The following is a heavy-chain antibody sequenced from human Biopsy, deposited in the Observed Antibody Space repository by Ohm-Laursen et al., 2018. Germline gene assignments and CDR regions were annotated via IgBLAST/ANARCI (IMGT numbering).Heavy chain of an antibody. J-gene: IGHJ5*02. D-gene: IGHD3-22*01. CDR2: IFYRGST. CDR3: ARDYDTSGYYYVS. CDR1: GGSISNNNYY. V-gene: IGHV4-39*01. Sequence: TLSLTCPVSGGSISNNNYYWGWIRQPPGKGLEWFGSIFYRGSTHYKPSLKSRVNISVDTSKNQFSLKLNSVTAADTAVYYCARDYDTSGYYYVSWGQGTLVTVSS.